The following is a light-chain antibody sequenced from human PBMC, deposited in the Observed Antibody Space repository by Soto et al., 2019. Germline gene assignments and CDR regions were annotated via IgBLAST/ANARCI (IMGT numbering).Light chain of an antibody. V-gene: IGKV1-12*01. CDR1: QGISSW. CDR3: QQANSLTRP. CDR2: AAS. Sequence: DIQMTQSPSSVSASVGDRVTITCRASQGISSWLAWHQQKPGKAPKLLIYAASSLQSGVPSRFSGSGSGTDFTLTTSSLQPEDFATYYCQQANSLTRPFGQGTKVDIX. J-gene: IGKJ1*01.